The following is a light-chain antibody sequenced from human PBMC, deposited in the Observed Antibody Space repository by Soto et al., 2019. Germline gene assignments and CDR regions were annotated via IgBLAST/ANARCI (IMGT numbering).Light chain of an antibody. J-gene: IGLJ1*01. V-gene: IGLV2-14*03. Sequence: QSALTQPASVSGSPGQSITISCTEISSDVAEYKYVSWYQQHPGRAPKLIIYDVSNRPSGVSNRFSGSKSGSTASLTISGLQAEDEADYYCSAYTTSIALYVFGAGTKLTVL. CDR3: SAYTTSIALYV. CDR1: SSDVAEYKY. CDR2: DVS.